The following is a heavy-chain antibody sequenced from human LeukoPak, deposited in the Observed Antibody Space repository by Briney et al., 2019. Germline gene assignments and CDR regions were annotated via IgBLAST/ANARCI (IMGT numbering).Heavy chain of an antibody. V-gene: IGHV3-30*02. J-gene: IGHJ5*02. CDR2: IRDDASDK. D-gene: IGHD3-22*01. CDR3: AKDQAHHHSSGSLYDP. CDR1: GFTFSSYA. Sequence: AGSLRLSCAASGFTFSSYAMHWVRQAPGKGLESVAFIRDDASDKYYADSVKGRFTISRDNSENTLYLQMNSLRVEDTAVYYCAKDQAHHHSSGSLYDPWGRGSLVTVSS.